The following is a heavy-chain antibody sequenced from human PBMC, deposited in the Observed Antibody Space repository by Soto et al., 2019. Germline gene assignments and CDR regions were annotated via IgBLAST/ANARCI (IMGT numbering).Heavy chain of an antibody. CDR1: GYTFTSYG. CDR3: ARGKAAAGSFDY. CDR2: IIPIFGTA. J-gene: IGHJ4*02. D-gene: IGHD6-13*01. Sequence: SVKVSCKASGYTFTSYGISWVRQAPGQGLEWMGGIIPIFGTANYAQKFQGRVTITADESTSTAYMELSSLRSEDTAVYYCARGKAAAGSFDYWGQGTLVTVSS. V-gene: IGHV1-69*13.